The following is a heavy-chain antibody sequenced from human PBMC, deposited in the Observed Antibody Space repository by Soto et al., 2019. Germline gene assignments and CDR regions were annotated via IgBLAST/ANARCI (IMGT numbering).Heavy chain of an antibody. V-gene: IGHV1-8*01. CDR2: MNPNSGNT. J-gene: IGHJ6*04. D-gene: IGHD5-12*01. CDR1: GYTFTSYD. Sequence: ASVKVSCKASGYTFTSYDINWVRQATGQGLEWMGWMNPNSGNTGYAQKFQGRVTMTRNTSISTAYMELSSLRSEDTAVYYCAGDREVATSTGTYMDVWGKGTTVTVSS. CDR3: AGDREVATSTGTYMDV.